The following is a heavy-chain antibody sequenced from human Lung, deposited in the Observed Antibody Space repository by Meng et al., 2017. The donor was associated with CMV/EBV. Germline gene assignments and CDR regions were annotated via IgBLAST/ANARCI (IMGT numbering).Heavy chain of an antibody. Sequence: GGSLRLXXAASGFTFSSYGMHWVRQAPGKGLEWVAVIWYDGSNKYYADPVKGRFTISRDNSKNTLYLQMNSLRAEDTAVYYCAKDEFRYCSSTSCLDAFDIWGQGTTVTVSS. D-gene: IGHD2-2*01. CDR3: AKDEFRYCSSTSCLDAFDI. CDR1: GFTFSSYG. J-gene: IGHJ3*02. CDR2: IWYDGSNK. V-gene: IGHV3-33*06.